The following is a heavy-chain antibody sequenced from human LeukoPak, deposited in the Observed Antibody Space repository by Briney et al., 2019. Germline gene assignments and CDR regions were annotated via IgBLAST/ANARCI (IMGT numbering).Heavy chain of an antibody. CDR3: ARTRIRGVIGY. CDR2: INHSGST. J-gene: IGHJ4*02. Sequence: SETLSLTCAVYGGSFSGYYWSWIRQPPGKGLEWIGEINHSGSTNYNPSLKSRVTISVDTSKNQFSLKLSSVTAADTAVYYCARTRIRGVIGYWGQGTLVTVSS. CDR1: GGSFSGYY. D-gene: IGHD3-10*01. V-gene: IGHV4-34*01.